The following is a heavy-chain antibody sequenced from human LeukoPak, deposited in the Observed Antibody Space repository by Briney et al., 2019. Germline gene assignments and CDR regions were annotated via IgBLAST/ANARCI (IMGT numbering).Heavy chain of an antibody. V-gene: IGHV3-23*01. J-gene: IGHJ4*02. D-gene: IGHD3-10*01. CDR3: ARSGPYYFDC. CDR2: FGISGST. CDR1: GFTFSSFG. Sequence: GGSLRLSCAASGFTFSSFGMGWVRQAPGKSLEWVSTFGISGSTYFADSVKGRFTISRDTSKNTLYLQMDSLRAEDTAVYYCARSGPYYFDCWGQGTLVTVSS.